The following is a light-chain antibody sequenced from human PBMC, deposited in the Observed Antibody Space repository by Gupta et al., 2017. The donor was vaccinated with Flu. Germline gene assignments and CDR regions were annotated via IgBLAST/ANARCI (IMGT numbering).Light chain of an antibody. V-gene: IGKV2-28*01. CDR1: QSLLHSNGYNY. CDR3: MQALQTPLIT. Sequence: DIVMTQSPLSLPVTPGEPASISCRSSQSLLHSNGYNYLDWYLQKPGQSPQPLIYLGSNRASGVPDRFSGSGSGTDFTLKISRVEAEDVGVYYCMQALQTPLITFGQGTRLEIK. J-gene: IGKJ5*01. CDR2: LGS.